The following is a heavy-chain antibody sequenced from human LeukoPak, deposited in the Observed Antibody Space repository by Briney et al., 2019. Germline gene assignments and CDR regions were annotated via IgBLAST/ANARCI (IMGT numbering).Heavy chain of an antibody. CDR3: AREKYGYSYGYCWFDP. D-gene: IGHD5-18*01. Sequence: PGGSLRLSCAASGFTFSSYAMHWVRQAPGKGLEWVAVISYDGSNKYYADSVKGRFTISRDNSKNTLYLQMNSLRAEDTAVYYCAREKYGYSYGYCWFDPWGQGTLVTVSS. J-gene: IGHJ5*02. CDR1: GFTFSSYA. V-gene: IGHV3-30-3*01. CDR2: ISYDGSNK.